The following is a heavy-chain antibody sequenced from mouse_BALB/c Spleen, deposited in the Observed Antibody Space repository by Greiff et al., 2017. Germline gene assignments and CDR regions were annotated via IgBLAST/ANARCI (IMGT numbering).Heavy chain of an antibody. D-gene: IGHD2-14*01. CDR3: ARRDYRYGAMDY. V-gene: IGHV1-80*01. CDR2: IYPGDGDT. CDR1: GYAFSSYW. Sequence: QVQLQQSGAELVRPGSSVKISCKASGYAFSSYWMNWVKQRPGQGLEWIGQIYPGDGDTNYNGKFKGKATLTADKSSSTAYMQLSSLTSEDSAVYFCARRDYRYGAMDYWGQGTSVTVSS. J-gene: IGHJ4*01.